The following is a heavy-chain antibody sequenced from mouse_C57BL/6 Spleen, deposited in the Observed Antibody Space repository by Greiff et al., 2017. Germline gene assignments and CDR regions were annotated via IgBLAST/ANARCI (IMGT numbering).Heavy chain of an antibody. CDR3: ARWDDYDDGHYFDD. Sequence: QVQLQQPGAELVKPGASVKLSCKASGYTFTSYWMHWVKQRPGQGLEWIGMIHPNSGSTNYNEKFKSKATLTVDKSSSTAYMQLSSLTSEDSAVYYCARWDDYDDGHYFDDWGQGTTLTVSS. J-gene: IGHJ2*01. V-gene: IGHV1-64*01. CDR2: IHPNSGST. D-gene: IGHD2-4*01. CDR1: GYTFTSYW.